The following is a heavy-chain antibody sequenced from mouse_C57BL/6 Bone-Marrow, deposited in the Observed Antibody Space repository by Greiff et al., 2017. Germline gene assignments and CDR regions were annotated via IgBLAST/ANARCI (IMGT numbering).Heavy chain of an antibody. CDR3: ARMDLYARDY. V-gene: IGHV8-8*01. CDR1: GFSLSTFGMG. D-gene: IGHD5-1*01. Sequence: QVTLKESGPGILQPSQTLSLSCSSSGFSLSTFGMGVGWIRQPPGKGLDWLAHTGWDDDKYYNPALKSRLTISKDTSKNQVFLRIANVDTADTDTYYCARMDLYARDYWGQGTSGTVSS. CDR2: TGWDDDK. J-gene: IGHJ4*01.